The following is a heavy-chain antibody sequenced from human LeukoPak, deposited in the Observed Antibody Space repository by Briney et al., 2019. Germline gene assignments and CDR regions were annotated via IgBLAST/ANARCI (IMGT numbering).Heavy chain of an antibody. J-gene: IGHJ4*02. Sequence: ASVKVTCKTSGYTFTGYYMYWVRQAPAQGLERMGWINTNTGNPTYAQGSTGRFVFSLDTSVSTAYLQISSLKAEDTAVYYCARGRFSSGWYDRFDYWGQGTLVTVSS. CDR1: GYTFTGYY. CDR2: INTNTGNP. V-gene: IGHV7-4-1*02. CDR3: ARGRFSSGWYDRFDY. D-gene: IGHD6-19*01.